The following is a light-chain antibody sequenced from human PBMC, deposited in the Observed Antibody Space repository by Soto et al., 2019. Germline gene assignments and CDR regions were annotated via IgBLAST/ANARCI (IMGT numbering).Light chain of an antibody. V-gene: IGKV3-20*01. CDR2: GAS. CDR3: HHYGYGADT. CDR1: ESVRNNS. J-gene: IGKJ2*01. Sequence: ELILTQSPGTLSLSPGERATLSCRASESVRNNSLAWYQQHPGQAPRLLIFGASSRATGIPDRFTGTGSGSDFSLTISRLEPDDSAVYFCHHYGYGADTFSQGTKLEIK.